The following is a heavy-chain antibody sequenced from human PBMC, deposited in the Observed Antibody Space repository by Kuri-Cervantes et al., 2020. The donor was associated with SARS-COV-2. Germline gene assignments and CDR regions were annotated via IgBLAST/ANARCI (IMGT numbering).Heavy chain of an antibody. CDR3: ARDVLRFLEWLDYYYYYGMDV. CDR1: GYTFTGYY. CDR2: INPNSGGT. Sequence: ASVKVSCRASGYTFTGYYMHWVRQAPGQGLEWMGWINPNSGGTNYAQKFQGRVTMTRDTSISTAYMELSRLRSDDTAVYYCARDVLRFLEWLDYYYYYGMDVWGQGTTVTDSS. D-gene: IGHD3-3*01. J-gene: IGHJ6*02. V-gene: IGHV1-2*02.